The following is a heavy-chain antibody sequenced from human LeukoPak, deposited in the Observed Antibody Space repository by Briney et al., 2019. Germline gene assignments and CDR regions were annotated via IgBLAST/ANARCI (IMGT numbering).Heavy chain of an antibody. J-gene: IGHJ6*03. D-gene: IGHD2-15*01. V-gene: IGHV1-2*02. CDR1: GYTFTGYY. CDR2: INPNSGGT. Sequence: ASVKVSCKASGYTFTGYYMHWVRQAPGQGLEWMGWINPNSGGTNYAQKFQGGATMTRDTSISTAYMELSRLRSDDTAVYYCAREHCSGGSCYSIYYYYYMDVWGKGTTVTVSS. CDR3: AREHCSGGSCYSIYYYYYMDV.